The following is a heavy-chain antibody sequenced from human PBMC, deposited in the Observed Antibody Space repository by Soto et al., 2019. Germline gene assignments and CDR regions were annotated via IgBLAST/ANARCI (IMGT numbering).Heavy chain of an antibody. CDR2: ISGSGGST. CDR1: GFTFSSYA. V-gene: IGHV3-23*01. D-gene: IGHD2-15*01. CDR3: AKHGLVAATPFDY. J-gene: IGHJ4*02. Sequence: SLRLSCATSGFTFSSYAMSWVRQAPGKGLEWVSAISGSGGSTYYADSVKGRFTISRDNSKNTLYLQMNSLRAEDTAVYYCAKHGLVAATPFDYWGQGTLVTVSS.